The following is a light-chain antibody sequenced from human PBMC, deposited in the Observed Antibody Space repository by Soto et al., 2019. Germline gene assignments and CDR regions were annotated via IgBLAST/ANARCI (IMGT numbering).Light chain of an antibody. CDR2: DTS. CDR3: LVFYGGTGV. Sequence: QAVVTQEPSLTVSPGGTVTLTCGSSTGAVTSGNYPYWFQQKSGQAPRTLIYDTSNKHSWTPARFSGSLLGGKAALTLSGAQPEDEAEYYCLVFYGGTGVFGGGTKLTVL. CDR1: TGAVTSGNY. V-gene: IGLV7-46*01. J-gene: IGLJ2*01.